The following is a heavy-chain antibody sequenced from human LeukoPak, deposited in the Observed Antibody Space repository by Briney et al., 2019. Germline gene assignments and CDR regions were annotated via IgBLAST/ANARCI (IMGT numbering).Heavy chain of an antibody. J-gene: IGHJ6*03. Sequence: SVKVSCKASGGTFSSYAISWVRQAPGQGLEWMGGIIPIFSTANYALKFQGRVTITTDESTSTAYMELSSLRSEDTAVYYCARAGIAARGDNYYMDVWGKGTTVTVSS. CDR2: IIPIFSTA. CDR3: ARAGIAARGDNYYMDV. CDR1: GGTFSSYA. V-gene: IGHV1-69*05. D-gene: IGHD6-13*01.